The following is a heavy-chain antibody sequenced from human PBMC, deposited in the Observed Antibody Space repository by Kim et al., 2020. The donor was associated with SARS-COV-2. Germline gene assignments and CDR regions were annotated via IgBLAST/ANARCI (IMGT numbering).Heavy chain of an antibody. CDR2: ILYTGST. CDR1: RGSIGTFY. Sequence: SETLSLTCTVSRGSIGTFYWNWIRQPPGRGLEWIGFILYTGSTTYNVSLEGRVTISLDTSNNQFSLQLSSVTAADTAVYYCARWGGSRALDFWGQGILVT. CDR3: ARWGGSRALDF. D-gene: IGHD2-15*01. J-gene: IGHJ4*02. V-gene: IGHV4-59*08.